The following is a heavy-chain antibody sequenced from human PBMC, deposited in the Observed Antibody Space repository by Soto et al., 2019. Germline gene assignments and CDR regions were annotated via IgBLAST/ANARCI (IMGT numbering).Heavy chain of an antibody. Sequence: PSETLSLTCAVSGGSISHYYWSWIRQPPGKGLEWIGYIYYSGSTNYNPSLKSRVTISEDMSKNQFSLNLRSVTAADTAVYYCARNRLEDDFDIWGRGTMVTVSS. CDR2: IYYSGST. J-gene: IGHJ3*02. CDR3: ARNRLEDDFDI. V-gene: IGHV4-59*01. CDR1: GGSISHYY.